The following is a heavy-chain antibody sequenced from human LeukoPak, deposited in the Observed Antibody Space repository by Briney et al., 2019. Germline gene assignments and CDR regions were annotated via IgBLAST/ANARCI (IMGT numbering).Heavy chain of an antibody. V-gene: IGHV5-51*01. CDR3: ARQWDVTTVDAFDI. CDR1: GFSFPTYW. Sequence: GQSLKIYRKGPGFSFPTYWIAWVRQMPGKGLEWMGKIYPDDSDTRYSPSFQGQVTISVDKSISTAYLQWSSLKASDTAMYYCARQWDVTTVDAFDIWGQGTMVTVSS. D-gene: IGHD4-17*01. J-gene: IGHJ3*02. CDR2: IYPDDSDT.